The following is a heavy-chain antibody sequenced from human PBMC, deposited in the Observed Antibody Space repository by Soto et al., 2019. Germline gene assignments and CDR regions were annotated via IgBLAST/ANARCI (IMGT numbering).Heavy chain of an antibody. D-gene: IGHD1-26*01. CDR2: IYSGGNT. CDR1: GFTVSSNY. J-gene: IGHJ6*02. CDR3: ARGGSYYVDYGLDV. Sequence: QAGGSLRLSCAASGFTVSSNYMSWVRQAPGKGLEWVSIIYSGGNTYYADSVKGRFTISRDISKNTLYLQMNSLRVEDTAVYYCARGGSYYVDYGLDVWGQGTTVTVSS. V-gene: IGHV3-53*01.